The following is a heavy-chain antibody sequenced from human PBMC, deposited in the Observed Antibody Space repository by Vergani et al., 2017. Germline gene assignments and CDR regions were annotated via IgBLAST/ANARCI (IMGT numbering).Heavy chain of an antibody. D-gene: IGHD1-26*01. CDR1: GFTFSSYA. Sequence: EVQLLESGGGLVQPGGSLRLSCAASGFTFSSYAMSWVRQAPGKGLEWVSAISGSGGSTYYADSVKGRFTISRDNSKNTLYLQMNSLRAEDTAVYYWAKDAYGGSHPYYGMDVWGQGTTVTVSS. CDR3: AKDAYGGSHPYYGMDV. CDR2: ISGSGGST. V-gene: IGHV3-23*01. J-gene: IGHJ6*02.